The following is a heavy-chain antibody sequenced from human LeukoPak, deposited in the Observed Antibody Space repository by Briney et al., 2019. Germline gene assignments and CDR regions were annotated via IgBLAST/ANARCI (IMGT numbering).Heavy chain of an antibody. V-gene: IGHV3-23*01. D-gene: IGHD2-15*01. CDR3: AKAMDIVVVVAVDFDY. J-gene: IGHJ4*02. CDR2: ISGSGGST. Sequence: GGSLRLSRAASGFSFSSYGMSWVRQAPGKGLEWVSAISGSGGSTYYADSVKGRFTISRDNSKNTLYLQMNSLRAEDTAVYYCAKAMDIVVVVAVDFDYWGQGTLVTVSS. CDR1: GFSFSSYG.